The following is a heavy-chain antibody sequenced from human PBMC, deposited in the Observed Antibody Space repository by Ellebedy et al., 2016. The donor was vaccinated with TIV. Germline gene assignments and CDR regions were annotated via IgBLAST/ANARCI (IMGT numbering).Heavy chain of an antibody. CDR2: MKVDGSST. J-gene: IGHJ4*02. D-gene: IGHD6-13*01. CDR1: GFTFSSYS. CDR3: VRGTVAASGTDY. Sequence: GGSLRLXCAASGFTFSSYSMHWVRQAPGKGLEWVSRMKVDGSSTSYADSVKGRFTISRDNAKNTLYLRMNSLRGEDTAVYSCVRGTVAASGTDYWGQGTLVTVSS. V-gene: IGHV3-74*01.